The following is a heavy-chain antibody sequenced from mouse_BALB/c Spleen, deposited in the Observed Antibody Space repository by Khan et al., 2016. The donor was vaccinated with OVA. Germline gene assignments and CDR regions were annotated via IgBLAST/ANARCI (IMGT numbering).Heavy chain of an antibody. V-gene: IGHV1S136*01. CDR1: VYTFTSYV. J-gene: IGHJ3*01. D-gene: IGHD2-2*01. CDR2: INPYNDDT. CDR3: TRGGYASFAY. Sequence: VQLQQSGPELVKPGASVKMSCKASVYTFTSYVMYWVSQKPGQGLEWIGYINPYNDDTKYNEKFKGKATLTSDKSSSTAYMDLSSLTSEDSAVYYCTRGGYASFAYWGQGTLVTVSA.